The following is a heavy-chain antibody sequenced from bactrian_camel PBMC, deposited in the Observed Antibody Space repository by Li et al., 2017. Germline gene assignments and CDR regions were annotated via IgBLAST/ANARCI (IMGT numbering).Heavy chain of an antibody. CDR1: GYDQKNAC. D-gene: IGHD6*01. Sequence: HVQLVESGGTLVQPGRSLRLSCAVSGYDQKNACVGWFRQAPGKAREGIAGTDRTGSSTYYAESVKGRFTISRDNAKNTMYLQMNSLKYEDMAPYYCAVGAGLSALGYWGQGTQVTVS. V-gene: IGHV3S1*01. CDR2: TDRTGSST. CDR3: AVGAGLSALGY. J-gene: IGHJ6*01.